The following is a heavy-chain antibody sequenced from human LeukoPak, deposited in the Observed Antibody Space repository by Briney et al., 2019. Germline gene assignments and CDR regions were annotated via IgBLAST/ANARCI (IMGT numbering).Heavy chain of an antibody. Sequence: ALVKVSCKASGYTFTGYYMHWVRQAPGQGLEWMGWINLNSGGTKYAQKFEGRVTVTRDTSISTAYMELSRLRSDDTTVYYCARDYARYCSTGRCNFFDYWGQGTLVTVSS. CDR2: INLNSGGT. CDR3: ARDYARYCSTGRCNFFDY. J-gene: IGHJ4*02. D-gene: IGHD2-2*01. V-gene: IGHV1-2*02. CDR1: GYTFTGYY.